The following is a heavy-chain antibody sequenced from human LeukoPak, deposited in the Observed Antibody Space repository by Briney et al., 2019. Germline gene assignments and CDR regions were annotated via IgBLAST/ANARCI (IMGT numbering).Heavy chain of an antibody. CDR2: INPNSGGT. CDR1: GYTFTGYY. J-gene: IGHJ4*02. CDR3: AKALSGSYSNFDY. Sequence: ASVKVSCKASGYTFTGYYMHWVRQAPGQGLEWMGWINPNSGGTNYAQRFQGRVTMTRDTSISTAYMELSRLRSDDTAVYYCAKALSGSYSNFDYWGQGTLVTVSS. D-gene: IGHD1-26*01. V-gene: IGHV1-2*02.